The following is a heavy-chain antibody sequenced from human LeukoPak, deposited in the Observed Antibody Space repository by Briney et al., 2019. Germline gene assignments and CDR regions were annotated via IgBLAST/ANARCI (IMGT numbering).Heavy chain of an antibody. J-gene: IGHJ6*03. V-gene: IGHV4-34*01. CDR1: GGSFSGYY. CDR2: INHSGST. D-gene: IGHD3-10*01. CDR3: ARGPVRYGSGSYFSGYYYYMDV. Sequence: SETLSLTCAVYGGSFSGYYWSWIRQPPGKGLEWIGEINHSGSTNYNPSLKSRVTISVDTSKNQFSLKLSPVTAADTAVYYCARGPVRYGSGSYFSGYYYYMDVWGKGTTVTVSS.